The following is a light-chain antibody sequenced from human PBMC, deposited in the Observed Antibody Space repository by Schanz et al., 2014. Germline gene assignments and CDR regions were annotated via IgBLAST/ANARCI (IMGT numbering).Light chain of an antibody. J-gene: IGKJ1*01. CDR3: QKRTNWQWT. Sequence: DIVMTQSPDSLAVSLGERATIHCKSSQSILYTSNNKNYLAWYQHKPGQPPKLLIYWASTRESGVPDRFSGSGSGTDFTLTISRLEPEDFAVYYCQKRTNWQWTFGPGTKVEIK. CDR2: WAS. CDR1: QSILYTSNNKNY. V-gene: IGKV4-1*01.